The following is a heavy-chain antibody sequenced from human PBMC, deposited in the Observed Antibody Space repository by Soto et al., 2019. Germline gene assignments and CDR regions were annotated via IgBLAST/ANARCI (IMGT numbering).Heavy chain of an antibody. V-gene: IGHV4-39*01. D-gene: IGHD1-26*01. J-gene: IGHJ6*02. CDR1: GGSISSSSYY. CDR3: ARGIVGATTSYYYYGMDV. CDR2: IYYSGST. Sequence: PSETLSLTCTVSGGSISSSSYYWGWIRQPPGKGLEWIGSIYYSGSTYYNPSLKSRVTISVDTSKNQFSLKLSSVTAADTAVYYCARGIVGATTSYYYYGMDVWGQGTTVTVSS.